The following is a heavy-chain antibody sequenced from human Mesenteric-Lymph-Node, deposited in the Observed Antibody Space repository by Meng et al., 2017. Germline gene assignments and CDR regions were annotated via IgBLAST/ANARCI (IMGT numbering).Heavy chain of an antibody. CDR2: ISSSGSTI. D-gene: IGHD6-19*01. J-gene: IGHJ4*02. Sequence: GGSLRLSCAASGFTFSSYAMHWVRQAPGKGLEWVSYISSSGSTIYYADSVKGRFTISRDNAKNSLYLQMNSLRAEDTAVYYCAKDKSTSGWFSSTHYFDFWGQGTLVTVSS. V-gene: IGHV3-48*03. CDR3: AKDKSTSGWFSSTHYFDF. CDR1: GFTFSSYA.